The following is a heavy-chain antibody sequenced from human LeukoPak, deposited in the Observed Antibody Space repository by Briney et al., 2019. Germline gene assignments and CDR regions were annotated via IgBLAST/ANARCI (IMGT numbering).Heavy chain of an antibody. CDR1: GITFRSYN. CDR3: TTNPYDKSGYHI. D-gene: IGHD3-22*01. CDR2: IKRKSDGGTT. V-gene: IGHV3-15*01. J-gene: IGHJ3*02. Sequence: PGGSLRLSCAASGITFRSYNMNWVRQAPGKGLEWVGHIKRKSDGGTTDYPAPVKGRFTISRDDSKNMFYLQMNSLKTEDTAVYYCTTNPYDKSGYHIWGQGTMVTVSS.